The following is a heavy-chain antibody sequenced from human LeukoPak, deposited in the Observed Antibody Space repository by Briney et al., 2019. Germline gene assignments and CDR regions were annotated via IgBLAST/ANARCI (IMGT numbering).Heavy chain of an antibody. V-gene: IGHV1-2*02. Sequence: ASVKVSCKASGYTFTGYYMHWVRQAPGQGLEWMGWINPNSGGTNYAQKFQGRVTMTRDTSISTAYMELSRLRSDDTAVYYCAREEGVAAAYFDYWGQGTLVTVSS. J-gene: IGHJ4*02. D-gene: IGHD6-13*01. CDR3: AREEGVAAAYFDY. CDR1: GYTFTGYY. CDR2: INPNSGGT.